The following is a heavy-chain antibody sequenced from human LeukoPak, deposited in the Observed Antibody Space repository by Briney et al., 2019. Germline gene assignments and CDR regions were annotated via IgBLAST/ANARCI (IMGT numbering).Heavy chain of an antibody. Sequence: GGSLRLSCVISGFIFSDYAMHWVRQAPGKGLEWVTLMSYDGSRSFYTDSVKGRFIISRDNSKNTLYLQMNSLRAEDTAVYYCAKDGDYDFSGNFFDYWGQGTLVTVSS. D-gene: IGHD3-3*01. CDR2: MSYDGSRS. CDR1: GFIFSDYA. V-gene: IGHV3-30*04. J-gene: IGHJ4*02. CDR3: AKDGDYDFSGNFFDY.